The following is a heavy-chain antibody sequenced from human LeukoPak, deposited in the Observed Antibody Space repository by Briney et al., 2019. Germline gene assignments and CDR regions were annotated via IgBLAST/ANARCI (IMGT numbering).Heavy chain of an antibody. V-gene: IGHV3-30*04. D-gene: IGHD1-14*01. J-gene: IGHJ5*02. Sequence: PGGSLRLSCAASGFTFSSYAMHWVRQAPGKGLEWVAVISYDGSNKYYADSVKGRFTISRDNSKNTLYLQMNSLRAEDTAVYYCARGSSTGTLSLLFDPWGQGTLVTVSS. CDR3: ARGSSTGTLSLLFDP. CDR1: GFTFSSYA. CDR2: ISYDGSNK.